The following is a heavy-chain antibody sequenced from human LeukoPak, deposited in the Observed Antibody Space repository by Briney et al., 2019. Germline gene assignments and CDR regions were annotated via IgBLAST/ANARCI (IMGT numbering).Heavy chain of an antibody. CDR2: ISYDGSNK. Sequence: PGGSLRLSCAASGFTFSSYGMHWVRQAPGKGLEWVAVISYDGSNKYYADSVKGRFTISRDNSKNTLYLQMNSLRAEDTAVYYCAKAVAAAGSVLDYWGQGTLVTVSS. CDR3: AKAVAAAGSVLDY. CDR1: GFTFSSYG. J-gene: IGHJ4*02. D-gene: IGHD6-13*01. V-gene: IGHV3-30*18.